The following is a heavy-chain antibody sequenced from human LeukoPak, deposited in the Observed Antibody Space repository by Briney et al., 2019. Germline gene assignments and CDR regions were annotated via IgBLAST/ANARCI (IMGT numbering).Heavy chain of an antibody. CDR3: ARDVAVAGTDFLPDY. CDR2: ISSSGSTI. D-gene: IGHD6-19*01. Sequence: PGGSLRLSCAASGFTFSIYSMTRVRQAPGKGLEWVSYISSSGSTIYYADSVKGRFTISRDNAKNSLYLQMNSLRDEDTAVYYCARDVAVAGTDFLPDYWGQGTLVTVSS. CDR1: GFTFSIYS. J-gene: IGHJ4*02. V-gene: IGHV3-48*02.